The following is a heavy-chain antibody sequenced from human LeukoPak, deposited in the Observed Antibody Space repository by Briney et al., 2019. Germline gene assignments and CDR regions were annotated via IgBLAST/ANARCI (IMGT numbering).Heavy chain of an antibody. D-gene: IGHD3-22*01. CDR2: VYCSGST. V-gene: IGHV4-59*01. Sequence: SETLSLTCTVPGGPISSYYWSWIRQPPGKGLEWIGFVYCSGSTNYNPSLKSRVTISVDTSKNQFSLKLSSVTAADTAIYYCARENPSGYYNRPIDYWGQGTLVTVSS. CDR1: GGPISSYY. CDR3: ARENPSGYYNRPIDY. J-gene: IGHJ4*02.